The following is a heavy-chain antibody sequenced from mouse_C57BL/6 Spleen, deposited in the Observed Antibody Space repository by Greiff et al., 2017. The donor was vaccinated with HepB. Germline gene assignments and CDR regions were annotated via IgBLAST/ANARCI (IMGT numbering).Heavy chain of an antibody. D-gene: IGHD1-1*01. Sequence: DVQLVESGGGLVKPGGSLKLSCAASGFTFSDYGMHWVRQAPEKGLEWVAYISSGSSTIYYADTVKGRFTISRDNAKNTLFLQMTSLRSEDTAMYYCARRNGSSFYWYFDVWGTGTTVTVSS. V-gene: IGHV5-17*01. CDR2: ISSGSSTI. CDR3: ARRNGSSFYWYFDV. CDR1: GFTFSDYG. J-gene: IGHJ1*03.